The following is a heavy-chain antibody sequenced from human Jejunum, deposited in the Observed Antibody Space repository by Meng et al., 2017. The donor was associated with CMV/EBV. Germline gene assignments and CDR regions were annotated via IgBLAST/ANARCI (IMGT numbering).Heavy chain of an antibody. CDR1: EFTFGEFS. D-gene: IGHD2-2*02. CDR3: ARDHIYAFDN. V-gene: IGHV3-48*04. J-gene: IGHJ4*02. Sequence: SGVATEFTFGEFSVNWVRQAPGKGLEWVSYIRGGGSPIYYADSVKGRFTISRDNAHNSLYLQMNSLRAEDTAVYYCARDHIYAFDNWGQGTLVTVSS. CDR2: IRGGGSPI.